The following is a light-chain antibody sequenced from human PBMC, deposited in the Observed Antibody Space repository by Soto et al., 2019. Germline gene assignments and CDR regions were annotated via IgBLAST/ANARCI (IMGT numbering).Light chain of an antibody. J-gene: IGLJ1*01. CDR2: EVS. CDR3: SSYAGSRTPLI. V-gene: IGLV2-23*02. CDR1: SSDVGSYNL. Sequence: QSALTQAASVSGSPGQSITISCTGTSSDVGSYNLVSWYQQHPGKAPKLMIYEVSKRPSGLSNRFSGSKSGNTASLTISGLQAENEANNSCSSYAGSRTPLIFGTGTKLTVL.